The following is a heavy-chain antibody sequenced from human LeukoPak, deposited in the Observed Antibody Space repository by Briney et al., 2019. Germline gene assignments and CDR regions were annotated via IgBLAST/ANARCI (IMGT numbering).Heavy chain of an antibody. Sequence: GGSLRLSYAPSGFTFSSYAMSWVRQAPGKGLEWVAVISGGGSGTYYAGSVRGRFTISRDNSKNTVYLQMNSLRAEDTAVYYCAKGPRQQLVTRFDYWGQGTLVTVSS. CDR3: AKGPRQQLVTRFDY. J-gene: IGHJ4*02. D-gene: IGHD6-13*01. CDR2: ISGGGSGT. CDR1: GFTFSSYA. V-gene: IGHV3-23*01.